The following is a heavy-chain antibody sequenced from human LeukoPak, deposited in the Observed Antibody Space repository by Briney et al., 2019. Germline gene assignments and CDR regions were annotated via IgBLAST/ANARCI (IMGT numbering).Heavy chain of an antibody. Sequence: SETLSLTCAVYGGSFSGYYWSWIRQPPGKGLEWIGEINHSGSTNYNPSLKSRVTISVDTSKNQFSLKLSSVTAADTAVYYCASYSGGIQYCFDYWGQGTLVTVSS. V-gene: IGHV4-34*01. CDR3: ASYSGGIQYCFDY. D-gene: IGHD2-15*01. CDR1: GGSFSGYY. J-gene: IGHJ4*02. CDR2: INHSGST.